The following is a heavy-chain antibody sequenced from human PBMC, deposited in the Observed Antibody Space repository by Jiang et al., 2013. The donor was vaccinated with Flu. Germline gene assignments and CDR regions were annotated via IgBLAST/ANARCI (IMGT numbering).Heavy chain of an antibody. CDR3: TRDVAGSLGLVDYGMDV. D-gene: IGHD1-26*01. CDR1: GFNFRSYA. V-gene: IGHV3-30-3*01. Sequence: VQLLESGGGVVQPGRSLRLSCAASGFNFRSYALHWVRQAPGKGLEWVAVISFDGSDKYYIDSVKGRFTISRDNSKNTLYLQMNSLRGEDTAVYYCTRDVAGSLGLVDYGMDVWGQGTTVTVSS. J-gene: IGHJ6*02. CDR2: ISFDGSDK.